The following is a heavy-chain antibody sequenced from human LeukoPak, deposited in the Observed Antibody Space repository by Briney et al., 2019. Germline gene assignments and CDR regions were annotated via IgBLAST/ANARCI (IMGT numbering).Heavy chain of an antibody. CDR1: GGTFSSYA. D-gene: IGHD4-23*01. Sequence: ASVTVSCKASGGTFSSYAISWVRQAPGQGLEWMGGIIPIFGRANYAQKFQGRVTITADESTSTAYMELSSLRSEDTAVYYCARGRPNGGHFDYWGQGTLVTVSS. CDR3: ARGRPNGGHFDY. V-gene: IGHV1-69*13. CDR2: IIPIFGRA. J-gene: IGHJ4*02.